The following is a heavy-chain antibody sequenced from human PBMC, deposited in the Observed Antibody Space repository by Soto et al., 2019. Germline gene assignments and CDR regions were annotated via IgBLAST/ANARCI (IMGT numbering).Heavy chain of an antibody. V-gene: IGHV1-69*01. CDR2: IIPIFGTA. J-gene: IGHJ6*02. CDR3: ALGQLVPIENYDGIDV. Sequence: QVQLVQSGAEVKKPGSSVKVSCKASGGTFSSYAISWVRQAPGQGLEWMGGIIPIFGTANYAQKFQGRVTITADESTSTDYMELSKLRSEDTAVYYCALGQLVPIENYDGIDVWGQGTTVTVSS. CDR1: GGTFSSYA. D-gene: IGHD6-6*01.